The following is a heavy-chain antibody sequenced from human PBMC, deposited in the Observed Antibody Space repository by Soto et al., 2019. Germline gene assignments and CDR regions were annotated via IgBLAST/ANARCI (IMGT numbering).Heavy chain of an antibody. CDR1: GGSVSSGSYY. J-gene: IGHJ6*02. Sequence: QVQLQESGPGLVKPSETLSLTCTVSGGSVSSGSYYWSWIRQPPGKGLEWIGYIYYSGSTNYNPSLKSRVTISVDTSKNQCSLKLSSVTAADTAVYYCARDEYSSSWPYYYYGMDVWGQGTTVTVSS. D-gene: IGHD6-13*01. CDR2: IYYSGST. CDR3: ARDEYSSSWPYYYYGMDV. V-gene: IGHV4-61*01.